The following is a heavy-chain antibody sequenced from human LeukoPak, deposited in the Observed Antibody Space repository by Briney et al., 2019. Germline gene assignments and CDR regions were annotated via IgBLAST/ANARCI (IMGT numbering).Heavy chain of an antibody. CDR3: ARWVSGYDYFHY. CDR1: GYTFTGYG. J-gene: IGHJ4*02. D-gene: IGHD5-12*01. CDR2: ISGYNGNT. Sequence: AASVKVSCKTSGYTFTGYGISWVRQAPGQRLEWMGWISGYNGNTNYAQKLQGRVTMTRDTSTSTAYMELRSLRSDDTAVYFCARWVSGYDYFHYWGQGTLVTVSS. V-gene: IGHV1-18*01.